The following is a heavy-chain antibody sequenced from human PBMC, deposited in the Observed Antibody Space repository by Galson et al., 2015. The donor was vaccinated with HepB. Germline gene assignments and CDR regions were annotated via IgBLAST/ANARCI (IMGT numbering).Heavy chain of an antibody. Sequence: SLRLSCAASGFTFGNYAMRWVRQAPGKGLEWVSVISSDGSITYYADSVRGRFTVSRDNSKNTVYLQMNSLRVDDTAIFYCAKDGICQCGHDGHMDHWGQGTLVTVSP. V-gene: IGHV3-23*01. CDR2: ISSDGSIT. D-gene: IGHD2-21*01. J-gene: IGHJ4*02. CDR1: GFTFGNYA. CDR3: AKDGICQCGHDGHMDH.